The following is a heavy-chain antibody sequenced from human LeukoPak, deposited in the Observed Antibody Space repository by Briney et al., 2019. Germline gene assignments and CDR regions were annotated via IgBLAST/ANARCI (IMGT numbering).Heavy chain of an antibody. V-gene: IGHV4-4*07. J-gene: IGHJ4*02. D-gene: IGHD3-22*01. CDR2: IYTSGST. CDR1: GGSISSYY. Sequence: SETLSLTCTVHGGSISSYYWSWIRQPDGKGLEWIGRIYTSGSTNYNPSLKSRVTMSVDTSKNQFSLKLSSVTAADTAVYYCAREGYDSSGYPGKIDYWGQGTLVTVSS. CDR3: AREGYDSSGYPGKIDY.